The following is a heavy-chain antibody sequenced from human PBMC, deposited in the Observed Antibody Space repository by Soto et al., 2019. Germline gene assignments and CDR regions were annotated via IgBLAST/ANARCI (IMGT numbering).Heavy chain of an antibody. CDR1: GLTVSHNY. D-gene: IGHD3-16*01. J-gene: IGHJ6*02. V-gene: IGHV3-53*01. CDR3: LRPRPSGENYGMDV. Sequence: GGSLRLSCVASGLTVSHNYMAWVRQAPEMGLEWVSILYTEGTTYYAYSVKGRFTISRDSSKNTLFLQMDSLRAEDTAVYYCLRPRPSGENYGMDVWGQGTTVTVSS. CDR2: LYTEGTT.